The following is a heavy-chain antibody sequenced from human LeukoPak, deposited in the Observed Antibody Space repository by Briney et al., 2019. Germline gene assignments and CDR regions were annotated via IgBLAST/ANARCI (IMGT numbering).Heavy chain of an antibody. V-gene: IGHV3-7*01. J-gene: IGHJ5*02. Sequence: TGGSLRLSCAASGFPFCSYWMNWVRQAPGKGLEWVANIKQDGSEKYYVDSVKGRFTISRDNAKNSLYLQMNSLRAEDTAVYYCARVMGSYGPNVRWFDPWGQGTLVTVSS. CDR3: ARVMGSYGPNVRWFDP. CDR2: IKQDGSEK. D-gene: IGHD5-18*01. CDR1: GFPFCSYW.